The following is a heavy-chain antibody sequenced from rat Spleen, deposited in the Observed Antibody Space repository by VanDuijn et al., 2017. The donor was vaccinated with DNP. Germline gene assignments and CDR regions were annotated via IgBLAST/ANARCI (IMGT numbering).Heavy chain of an antibody. CDR2: IWNNGGT. V-gene: IGHV2-41*01. CDR1: GFSLNSYG. CDR3: ARSPETSYIYFPWAY. D-gene: IGHD1-2*01. Sequence: QVQLKESGPGLVQPSQTLSLTCTVSGFSLNSYGVSWVRQPPGKGLEWMGVIWNNGGTRYNSVLKSRLRINKDTSKSQVFLKMNSLQTEDTATYYCARSPETSYIYFPWAYWGQGTLVIVSS. J-gene: IGHJ3*01.